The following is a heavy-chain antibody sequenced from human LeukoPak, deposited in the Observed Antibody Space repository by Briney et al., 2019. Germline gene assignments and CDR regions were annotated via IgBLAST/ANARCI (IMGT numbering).Heavy chain of an antibody. D-gene: IGHD6-13*01. CDR2: IYSRGGT. J-gene: IGHJ4*02. V-gene: IGHV3-53*01. Sequence: GGSLRLSCAVSGFSVSNNYMDWVRQAPGKGLEWVSLIYSRGGTSYADSVKGRFTISRDSSKNTLFLQMNSLRVEDTAVYYCARDPPGIAASGTYYWGQGTLVTVSS. CDR3: ARDPPGIAASGTYY. CDR1: GFSVSNNY.